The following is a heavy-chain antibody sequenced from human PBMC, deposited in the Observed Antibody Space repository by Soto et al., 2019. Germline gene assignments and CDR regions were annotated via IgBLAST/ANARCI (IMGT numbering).Heavy chain of an antibody. J-gene: IGHJ4*02. V-gene: IGHV6-1*01. Sequence: SQTLSLTCAISGDSVSSNSAAWNWIRQSPSRGLEWLGRTYYRSKGYNDYAVSVKSRITINPDTSKNQFSLQLNSVTPEDTAVYYCARDQDRNAYSSSWYIDYWGQGTLVTVSS. CDR3: ARDQDRNAYSSSWYIDY. CDR2: TYYRSKGYN. CDR1: GDSVSSNSAA. D-gene: IGHD6-13*01.